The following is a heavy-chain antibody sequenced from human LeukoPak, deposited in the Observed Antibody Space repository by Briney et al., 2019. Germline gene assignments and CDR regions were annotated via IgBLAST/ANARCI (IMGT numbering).Heavy chain of an antibody. Sequence: SQTLSLTCTVSGGSISSGGYYWTWIRQHPGKGLEWIGYIYYSGHTYYNPSLKSRITISVDTSKNQFSLKLSSVTAADTAVYYCARSIAVADFDYWGQGTLVTVSS. CDR1: GGSISSGGYY. D-gene: IGHD6-19*01. J-gene: IGHJ4*02. V-gene: IGHV4-31*03. CDR3: ARSIAVADFDY. CDR2: IYYSGHT.